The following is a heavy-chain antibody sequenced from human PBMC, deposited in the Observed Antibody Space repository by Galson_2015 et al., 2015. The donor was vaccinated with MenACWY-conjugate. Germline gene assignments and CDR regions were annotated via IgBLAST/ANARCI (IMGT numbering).Heavy chain of an antibody. CDR2: IGPSGTTI. D-gene: IGHD6-19*01. Sequence: SYIGPSGTTIWYADSVKGRFTISRDNAKNSLLLQMNSLRAEDTALYYCVRDNSDWHFDCWGQGTLVTVSS. CDR3: VRDNSDWHFDC. J-gene: IGHJ4*02. V-gene: IGHV3-48*03.